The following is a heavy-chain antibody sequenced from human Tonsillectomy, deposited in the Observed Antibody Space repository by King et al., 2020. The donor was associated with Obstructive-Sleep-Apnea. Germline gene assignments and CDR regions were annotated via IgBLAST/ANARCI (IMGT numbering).Heavy chain of an antibody. J-gene: IGHJ4*01. D-gene: IGHD3-10*01. Sequence: VQLVESGGGLVQPGGSLKLSCTASGFTFSASAMHWVRQASGKGLEWIGRIRNKTYSYATGFGPSVNGRFTISRDDSKNTAYLQLNSLKVEDTAVYYCTFFPIPTPVIGTCWGHATLVTFSS. CDR3: TFFPIPTPVIGTC. CDR1: GFTFSASA. CDR2: IRNKTYSYAT. V-gene: IGHV3-73*01.